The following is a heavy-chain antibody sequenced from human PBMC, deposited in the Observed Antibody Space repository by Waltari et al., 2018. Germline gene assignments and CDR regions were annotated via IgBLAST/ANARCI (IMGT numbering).Heavy chain of an antibody. CDR2: VVPSDSYT. V-gene: IGHV5-10-1*03. D-gene: IGHD3-3*01. J-gene: IGHJ5*02. CDR1: GYSFTSQW. CDR3: AKHGGGNWFDP. Sequence: EVQLVQSGAEVKKPGESLRISCKGSGYSFTSQWISWVRQMPGKGLEWMGRVVPSDSYTNYSPSFQGHVIISVDKSISTAYLQWSSLKASDTAMYYCAKHGGGNWFDPWGQGTLVTVSS.